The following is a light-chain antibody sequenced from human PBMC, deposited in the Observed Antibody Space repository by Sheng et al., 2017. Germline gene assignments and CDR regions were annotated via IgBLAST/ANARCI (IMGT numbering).Light chain of an antibody. CDR1: QSIRRN. CDR2: AAS. J-gene: IGKJ3*01. V-gene: IGKV1-39*01. CDR3: QQYYSYPMS. Sequence: DIQMTQSPSSLSASVGDRVTITCRASQSIRRNLNWYQQKPGKAPKVLIYAASSLQGGVPSRFSGIGSGTDFTLTITSLQPEDFATYYCQQYYSYPMSFGPGTKVDIK.